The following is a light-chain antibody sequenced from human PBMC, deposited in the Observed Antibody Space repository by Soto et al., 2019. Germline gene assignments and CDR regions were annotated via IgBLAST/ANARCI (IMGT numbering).Light chain of an antibody. CDR1: SSNIGAGYD. Sequence: QLVLTQPPSVSGAPGQRVTISCTGSSSNIGAGYDVHWYQQLPGTAPKLLIYGNINRPSGVPDRFSGSKSGTSASLAITGLQAEAEADYYCQSYDSSLSGAVFGGGTQLTVL. CDR2: GNI. V-gene: IGLV1-40*01. CDR3: QSYDSSLSGAV. J-gene: IGLJ3*02.